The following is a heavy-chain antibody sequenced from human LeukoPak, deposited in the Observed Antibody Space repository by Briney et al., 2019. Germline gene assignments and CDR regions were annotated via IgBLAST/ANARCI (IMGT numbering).Heavy chain of an antibody. Sequence: ASVKVSCKASGYTFTSYGISWVRQAPGQGLERMGWISAYNGNTNYAQKLQGRVTMTTDTSTSTAYMELRSLRSDDTAVYYCARIYCSGGSCYKLCDYWGQGTLVTVSS. CDR2: ISAYNGNT. D-gene: IGHD2-15*01. V-gene: IGHV1-18*01. CDR3: ARIYCSGGSCYKLCDY. CDR1: GYTFTSYG. J-gene: IGHJ4*02.